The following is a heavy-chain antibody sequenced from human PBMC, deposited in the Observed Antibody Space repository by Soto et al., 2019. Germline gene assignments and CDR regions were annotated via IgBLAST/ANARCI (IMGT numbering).Heavy chain of an antibody. CDR2: INHSGST. V-gene: IGHV4-34*01. Sequence: QVQLQQWGAGLLKPSETLSLTCAVYGGSFSGYYWTWIRQPPGTGLEWIGEINHSGSTNYNPSLNRRVTISVDTTKTQSSLKLTSVTAADTAVYYCARDKITGLFAYWGQGTLVTVSS. CDR3: ARDKITGLFAY. CDR1: GGSFSGYY. D-gene: IGHD2-8*02. J-gene: IGHJ4*02.